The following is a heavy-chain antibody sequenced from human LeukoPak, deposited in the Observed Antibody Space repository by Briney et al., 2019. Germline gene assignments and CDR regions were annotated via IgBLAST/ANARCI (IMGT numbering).Heavy chain of an antibody. V-gene: IGHV3-64*01. Sequence: QPGRSLRLSCAASGFTFSSYAMHWVRQAPGKGLEYVSAISSNGGSTYYANSVKGRFTISRDNSKNTLYLQMGSLRAEDMAVYYCARDRGSGSYNDYWGQGTLVTVSS. D-gene: IGHD3-10*01. CDR1: GFTFSSYA. J-gene: IGHJ4*02. CDR2: ISSNGGST. CDR3: ARDRGSGSYNDY.